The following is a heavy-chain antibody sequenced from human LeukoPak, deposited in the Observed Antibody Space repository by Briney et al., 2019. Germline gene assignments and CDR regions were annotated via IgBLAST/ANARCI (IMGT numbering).Heavy chain of an antibody. V-gene: IGHV3-15*01. Sequence: PGGSLRLSCAASGFTFSDAWMTWVRQAPGKGLEWVGRIKNKTDGGTTDYAAPVQGRFTISRDDSKNTLYLQMNSLKIEDTAMYFCTTYSSGGNCFDSWGQGTLVTVSS. J-gene: IGHJ5*01. CDR1: GFTFSDAW. D-gene: IGHD2-21*01. CDR2: IKNKTDGGTT. CDR3: TTYSSGGNCFDS.